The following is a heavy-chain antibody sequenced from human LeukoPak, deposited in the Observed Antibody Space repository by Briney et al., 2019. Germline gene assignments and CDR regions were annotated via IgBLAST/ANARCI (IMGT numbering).Heavy chain of an antibody. CDR3: ARGLEWLTRRHTWFDP. D-gene: IGHD3-3*01. CDR2: ISGSGGST. CDR1: GFTFSSYS. V-gene: IGHV3-23*01. Sequence: GGSLRLSCAASGFTFSSYSMNWVRQAPGKGLEWVSAISGSGGSTYYADSVKGRFTISRDNSKNTLYLQMNSLRAEDTAVYYCARGLEWLTRRHTWFDPWGQGTLVTVSS. J-gene: IGHJ5*02.